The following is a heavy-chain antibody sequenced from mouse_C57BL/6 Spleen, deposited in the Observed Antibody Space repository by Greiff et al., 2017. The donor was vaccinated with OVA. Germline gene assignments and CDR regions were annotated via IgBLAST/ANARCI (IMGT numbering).Heavy chain of an antibody. V-gene: IGHV1-81*01. CDR2: IYPRSGNT. CDR1: GYTFTSYG. Sequence: LQESGAELARPGASVKLSCKASGYTFTSYGISWVKQRTGQGLEWIGEIYPRSGNTYYNEKFKGKATLTADKSSSTAYMELRSLTSEDSAVYFCARSGYSNYVDFDYWGQGTTLTVSS. J-gene: IGHJ2*01. D-gene: IGHD2-5*01. CDR3: ARSGYSNYVDFDY.